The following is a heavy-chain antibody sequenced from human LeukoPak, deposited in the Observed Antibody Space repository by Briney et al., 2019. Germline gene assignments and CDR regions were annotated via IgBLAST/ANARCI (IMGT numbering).Heavy chain of an antibody. J-gene: IGHJ4*02. D-gene: IGHD5-18*01. Sequence: GASVKVSCKASGYTFTAYYMHWVRQAPGQGLEWMGRIIPIFGTANYAQKFQGRVTITTDESTSTAYMELSSLRSEDTAVYYCARGIGYSYGLFDYWGQGTLVTVSS. CDR2: IIPIFGTA. CDR3: ARGIGYSYGLFDY. V-gene: IGHV1-69*05. CDR1: GYTFTAYY.